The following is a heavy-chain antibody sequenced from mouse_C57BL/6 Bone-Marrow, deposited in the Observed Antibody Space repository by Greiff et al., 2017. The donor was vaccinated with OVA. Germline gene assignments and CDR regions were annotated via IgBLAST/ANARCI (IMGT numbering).Heavy chain of an antibody. Sequence: EVKLVESGGGLVKPGGSLKLSCAASGFTFSDYGMHWVRQAPEKGLEWVAYISSGSSTIYYADTVKGRFTISRDNAKNTLFLQMTSLRSENTAMYYCARDDYDWCAYWGQGTLVTVSA. CDR1: GFTFSDYG. J-gene: IGHJ3*01. V-gene: IGHV5-17*01. D-gene: IGHD2-4*01. CDR3: ARDDYDWCAY. CDR2: ISSGSSTI.